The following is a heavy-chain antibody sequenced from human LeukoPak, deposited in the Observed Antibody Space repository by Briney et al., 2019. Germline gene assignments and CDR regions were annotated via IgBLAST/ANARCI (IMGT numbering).Heavy chain of an antibody. CDR2: LKQDGSEK. Sequence: GGSLRLSCAVSGFIFNNYWMSWVRQAPGKGLEWVASLKQDGSEKYYVDSVKGRFTVSRDNAKNSLYLQMNSLRVEDTAVYYCAQQVGYCSSGSCYFTYWGQGTLVTVSS. V-gene: IGHV3-7*01. J-gene: IGHJ1*01. D-gene: IGHD2-15*01. CDR3: AQQVGYCSSGSCYFTY. CDR1: GFIFNNYW.